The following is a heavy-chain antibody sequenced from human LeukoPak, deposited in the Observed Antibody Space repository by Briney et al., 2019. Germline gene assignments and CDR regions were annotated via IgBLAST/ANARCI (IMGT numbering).Heavy chain of an antibody. V-gene: IGHV4-59*08. J-gene: IGHJ4*02. CDR2: IYYSGST. Sequence: PSETLSLTCTVSDGSFSSYSWNWIRQPPGRGLEWIGYIYYSGSTIYNPSLRSRVTISIDTSKNQFSLKLTSVTAADTAVYYCARLSIVGATNFDYWGQGTLVTVSS. D-gene: IGHD1-26*01. CDR1: DGSFSSYS. CDR3: ARLSIVGATNFDY.